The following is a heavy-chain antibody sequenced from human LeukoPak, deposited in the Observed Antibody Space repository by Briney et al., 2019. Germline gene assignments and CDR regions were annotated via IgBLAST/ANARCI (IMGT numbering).Heavy chain of an antibody. CDR1: GFTFSSYA. CDR3: ASNILTGYYPDFFDY. D-gene: IGHD3-9*01. J-gene: IGHJ4*02. V-gene: IGHV3-23*01. CDR2: ISDNGGNT. Sequence: GGSLRLPCAASGFTFSSYAMNWVRQAPGKGLEWVSAISDNGGNTYYADSVKGRFTISRDNSKNTLYLQMGSLRAEDTAVYYCASNILTGYYPDFFDYWGQGTLVTVSS.